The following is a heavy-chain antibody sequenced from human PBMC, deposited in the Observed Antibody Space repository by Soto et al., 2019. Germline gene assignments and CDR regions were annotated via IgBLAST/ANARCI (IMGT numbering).Heavy chain of an antibody. D-gene: IGHD2-2*01. CDR3: AHGSCSSADCYPNPYLDY. V-gene: IGHV2-5*02. Sequence: GLDLEWLALIYWDDDERYSPSLKSRLTITKDTSKNQVVHTMTNVDPVDTATYYCAHGSCSSADCYPNPYLDYWGQGILVTVSS. CDR2: IYWDDDE. J-gene: IGHJ4*02.